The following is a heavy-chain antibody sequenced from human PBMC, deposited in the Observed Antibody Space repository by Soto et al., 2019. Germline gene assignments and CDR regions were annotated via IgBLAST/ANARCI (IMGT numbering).Heavy chain of an antibody. Sequence: EVQLVESGGGLIQPGGSLRLSCAASGFTVSSNYMSWVRQAPGKGLEWVSVIYSGGSTYYTDSVKGRFTISRDNSRNTLYLQMNSLRAEDTAVYYCARDRYCSGGSCSKAGMDVWGQGTTVTVSS. CDR2: IYSGGST. CDR1: GFTVSSNY. J-gene: IGHJ6*02. V-gene: IGHV3-53*01. D-gene: IGHD2-15*01. CDR3: ARDRYCSGGSCSKAGMDV.